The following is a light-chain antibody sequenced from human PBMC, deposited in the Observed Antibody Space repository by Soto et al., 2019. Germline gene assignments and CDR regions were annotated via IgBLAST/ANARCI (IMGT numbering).Light chain of an antibody. CDR1: SSDVGGNKY. V-gene: IGLV2-14*03. Sequence: QSALTQPASVSGSPGQSITISCTGTSSDVGGNKYVSWYQHYPGKAPKLMICDVSNRPSGVSNRFSGSKSGNTASLTISGLQAEDEADYYCSAFTGTTYVFGTGTKVTF. CDR3: SAFTGTTYV. CDR2: DVS. J-gene: IGLJ1*01.